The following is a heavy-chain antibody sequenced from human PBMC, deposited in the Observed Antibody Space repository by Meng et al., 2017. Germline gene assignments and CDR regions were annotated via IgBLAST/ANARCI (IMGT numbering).Heavy chain of an antibody. V-gene: IGHV4-39*07. CDR3: ARGRPLLYCSGGSCYYAFDI. CDR2: INHSGST. J-gene: IGHJ3*02. D-gene: IGHD2-15*01. Sequence: SETLSLTCTVSGGSVSSGSYYWSWIRQPPGKGLEWIGEINHSGSTNYNPSLKSRVTISVDTSKNQFSLKLSSVTAADTAVYYCARGRPLLYCSGGSCYYAFDIWGQGTMVTVSS. CDR1: GGSVSSGSYY.